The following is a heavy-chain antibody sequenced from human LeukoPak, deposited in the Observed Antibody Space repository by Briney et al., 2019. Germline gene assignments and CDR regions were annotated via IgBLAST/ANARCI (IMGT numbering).Heavy chain of an antibody. D-gene: IGHD3-9*01. CDR2: IIPIFGTA. V-gene: IGHV1-69*13. CDR3: ARDKGDYDILTGPRPGAFDI. Sequence: ASVKVSCKASGGTFSSYAISWVRQAPGQGLEWMGGIIPIFGTANYAQKFQGRVTITADESTSTAYMELSSLRSEDTAVYYCARDKGDYDILTGPRPGAFDIWGQGTMVTVSS. J-gene: IGHJ3*02. CDR1: GGTFSSYA.